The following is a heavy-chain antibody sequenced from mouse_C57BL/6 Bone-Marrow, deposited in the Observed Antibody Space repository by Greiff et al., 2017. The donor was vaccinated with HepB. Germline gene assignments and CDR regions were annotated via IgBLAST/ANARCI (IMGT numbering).Heavy chain of an antibody. D-gene: IGHD4-1*01. Sequence: EVKLQESGPVLVKPGASVKMSCKASGYTFTDYYMNWVKQSHGKSLEWIGVINPYNGGTSYNQKFKGKATLTVDKSSSTAYMELNSLTSEDSAVYYCAREGETGTTWYFDVWGTGTTVTVSS. CDR3: AREGETGTTWYFDV. CDR1: GYTFTDYY. V-gene: IGHV1-19*01. CDR2: INPYNGGT. J-gene: IGHJ1*03.